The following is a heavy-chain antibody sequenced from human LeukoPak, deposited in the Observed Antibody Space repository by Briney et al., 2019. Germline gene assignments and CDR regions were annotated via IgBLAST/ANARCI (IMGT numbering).Heavy chain of an antibody. Sequence: ASVKVSCKASGGTFSSYAISWVRQAPGQGLEWMGGIIPIFGSPNYAQKFQGRVTITADESTSTAYMALSSLRSEDTAVYYCAREYFDSSGYYYYMDVWGKGTTVTISS. V-gene: IGHV1-69*13. CDR1: GGTFSSYA. CDR3: AREYFDSSGYYYYMDV. J-gene: IGHJ6*03. CDR2: IIPIFGSP. D-gene: IGHD3-22*01.